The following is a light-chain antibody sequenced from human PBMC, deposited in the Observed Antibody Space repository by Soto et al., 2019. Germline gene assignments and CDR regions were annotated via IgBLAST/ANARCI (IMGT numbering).Light chain of an antibody. V-gene: IGLV2-14*01. Sequence: QSALTQPASVSGSPGQSITISCTGTSSDVGGYKYVSWYQQYPGKAPKLMIYEVNNRPSGVSNRFSGSKSGNTASLTISGLQAEDEADYYCSSFTSRSTLVIGGGTQLTVL. CDR3: SSFTSRSTLV. CDR1: SSDVGGYKY. CDR2: EVN. J-gene: IGLJ2*01.